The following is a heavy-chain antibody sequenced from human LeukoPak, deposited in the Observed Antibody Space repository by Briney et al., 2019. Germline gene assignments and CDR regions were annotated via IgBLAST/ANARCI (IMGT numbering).Heavy chain of an antibody. CDR3: ASTYYYGSGSQGDRHNWFDP. CDR1: GGSISSGDYY. D-gene: IGHD3-10*01. Sequence: SETLSLTCTVSGGSISSGDYYWSWIRQPPGKGLEWIGYIYYSGSTYYNPSLKSRVTISVDTSKNQFSLKLSSVTAADTAVYYCASTYYYGSGSQGDRHNWFDPWGQGTLVTVSS. V-gene: IGHV4-30-4*01. CDR2: IYYSGST. J-gene: IGHJ5*02.